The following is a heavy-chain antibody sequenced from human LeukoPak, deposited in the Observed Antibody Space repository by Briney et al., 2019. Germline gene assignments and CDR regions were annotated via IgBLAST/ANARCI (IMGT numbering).Heavy chain of an antibody. CDR2: ISWNSGSI. V-gene: IGHV3-9*01. Sequence: GRSLRLSCAASGFTFDDYAMHWVRQAPGKGLEWVSGISWNSGSIGYADSVKGRFTISGDNAKNSLYLQVNSLRAEDTALYYCAKDMAGYSSSWGAFDIWGQGTMVTVSS. CDR3: AKDMAGYSSSWGAFDI. J-gene: IGHJ3*02. CDR1: GFTFDDYA. D-gene: IGHD6-13*01.